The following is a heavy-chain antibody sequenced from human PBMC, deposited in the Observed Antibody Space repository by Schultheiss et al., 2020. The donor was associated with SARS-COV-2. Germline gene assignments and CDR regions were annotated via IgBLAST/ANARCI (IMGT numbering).Heavy chain of an antibody. CDR1: GGSISSGYY. CDR3: ARVKIADFDY. CDR2: IYHSGST. J-gene: IGHJ4*02. D-gene: IGHD2-21*01. Sequence: SETLSLTCTVSGGSISSGYYWGWIRQPPGKGLEWIGSIYHSGSTYYNPSLKSRVTISVDTSKNQFSLKLSSVTAADTAVYYCARVKIADFDYWGQGTLVTVSS. V-gene: IGHV4-38-2*02.